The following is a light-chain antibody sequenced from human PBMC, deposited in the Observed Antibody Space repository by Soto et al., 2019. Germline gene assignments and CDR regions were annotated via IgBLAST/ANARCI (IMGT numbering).Light chain of an antibody. CDR1: SSDIGAYNY. J-gene: IGLJ1*01. Sequence: QSVLTQPASVSGSPGQSITISCTGSSSDIGAYNYVSWYQQHPGKAPKVLIYEVSNRPSGISNRFSGSKSGDTASLTISGLQAEDEADYYCSSYTSRNSLVFGTGTKLTVL. CDR3: SSYTSRNSLV. V-gene: IGLV2-14*01. CDR2: EVS.